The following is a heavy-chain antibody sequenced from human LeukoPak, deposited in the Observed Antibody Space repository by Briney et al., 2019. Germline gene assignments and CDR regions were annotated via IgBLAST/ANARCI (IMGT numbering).Heavy chain of an antibody. D-gene: IGHD1-26*01. CDR2: ISGSGGST. V-gene: IGHV3-23*01. CDR1: GFTLSSHD. Sequence: PGGSLRLSCAASGFTLSSHDMYWVRQAPGKGLEWVSAISGSGGSTYYADSVKGRFTISRDNSKNTLYLQMNSLRAEDTAVYYCAKDVHSGSYYAPIDYWGQGTLVTVSS. J-gene: IGHJ4*02. CDR3: AKDVHSGSYYAPIDY.